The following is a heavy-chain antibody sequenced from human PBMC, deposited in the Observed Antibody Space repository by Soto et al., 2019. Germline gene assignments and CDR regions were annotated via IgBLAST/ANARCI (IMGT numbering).Heavy chain of an antibody. D-gene: IGHD3-3*01. Sequence: EVQLVESGGGLVKPGGSLRLSCAASGFTFSNAWMSWVRQAPGKGLEWVGRIKSKTDGGTTDYAAPVKGRFTISRDDSKNTLYLQMNSLKTDDTAVYYCTTSFPLEWLLGFDYWGQGTLVTVSS. CDR3: TTSFPLEWLLGFDY. V-gene: IGHV3-15*01. CDR1: GFTFSNAW. J-gene: IGHJ4*02. CDR2: IKSKTDGGTT.